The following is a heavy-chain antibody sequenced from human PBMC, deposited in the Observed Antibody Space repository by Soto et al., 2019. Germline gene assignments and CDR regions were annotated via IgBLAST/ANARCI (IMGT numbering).Heavy chain of an antibody. Sequence: PGGSLRLSCAASGFTFSSYSMNWVRQAPGKGLEWVSSISSSSSYIYYADSVKGRFIISRDNAKNSLYLQMNSLRAEDTAVYYCAGEDVDTAMVRNDYWGQGTLVTVSS. CDR3: AGEDVDTAMVRNDY. CDR2: ISSSSSYI. D-gene: IGHD5-18*01. J-gene: IGHJ4*02. V-gene: IGHV3-21*01. CDR1: GFTFSSYS.